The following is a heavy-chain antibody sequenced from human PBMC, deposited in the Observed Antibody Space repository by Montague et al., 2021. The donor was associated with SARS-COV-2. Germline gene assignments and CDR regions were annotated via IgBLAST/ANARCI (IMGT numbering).Heavy chain of an antibody. CDR2: IYWDDDE. V-gene: IGHV2-5*02. J-gene: IGHJ5*02. D-gene: IGHD6-13*01. CDR3: AHTKAPAGDQWFDP. Sequence: PALVKPTQTLTLTCTFSGFSLSTRGVGVGWIRQPPGKALEWLALIYWDDDERYSPSLESRLTISKDNSKNQVVLTMTKMAPVDTATYYCAHTKAPAGDQWFDPWGQGTPVTVSS. CDR1: GFSLSTRGVG.